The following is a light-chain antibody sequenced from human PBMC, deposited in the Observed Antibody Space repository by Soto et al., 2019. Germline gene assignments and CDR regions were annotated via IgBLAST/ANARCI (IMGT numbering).Light chain of an antibody. V-gene: IGLV2-23*03. CDR2: EGS. CDR1: SSDVGSYNL. Sequence: QSVLAQPASVSGSPGQSITISCTGTSSDVGSYNLVSWYQQHPGKAPKLMIYEGSKRPSGVSNRFSGSKSGNTASLTISGLQAEDEADYYCCSNAGSRTFFYVFGTGTKVTLL. J-gene: IGLJ1*01. CDR3: CSNAGSRTFFYV.